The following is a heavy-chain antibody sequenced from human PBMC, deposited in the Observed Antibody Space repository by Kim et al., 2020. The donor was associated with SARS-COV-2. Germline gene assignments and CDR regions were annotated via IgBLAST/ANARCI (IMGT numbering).Heavy chain of an antibody. CDR1: GFTFSSYA. J-gene: IGHJ4*02. CDR3: ARAGSGSYYNVDY. D-gene: IGHD3-10*01. Sequence: GGSLRLFCAASGFTFSSYAMHWVRQAPGKGLEWVAVISYDGSNKYYADSVKGRFTISRDNSKNTLYLQMNSLRAEDTAVYYCARAGSGSYYNVDYWGQGTLVTVSS. CDR2: ISYDGSNK. V-gene: IGHV3-30*04.